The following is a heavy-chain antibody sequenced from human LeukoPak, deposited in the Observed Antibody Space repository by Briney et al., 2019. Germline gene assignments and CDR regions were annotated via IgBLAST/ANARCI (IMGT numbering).Heavy chain of an antibody. J-gene: IGHJ4*02. CDR1: GFTFSTYW. D-gene: IGHD6-19*01. V-gene: IGHV3-74*01. CDR2: IKSDGGT. CDR3: ARGSGWLDY. Sequence: GGSLRLSCAASGFTFSTYWMHWVRQAPGKGLVWVSRIKSDGGTYYADSVKGRFTISRDNSKNTLYLQMNSLRAEDTAVYYCARGSGWLDYWGQGTLVTVSS.